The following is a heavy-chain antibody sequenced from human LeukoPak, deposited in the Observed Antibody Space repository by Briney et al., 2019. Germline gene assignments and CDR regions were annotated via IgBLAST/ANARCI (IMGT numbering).Heavy chain of an antibody. CDR3: ARDSSGWYYFDY. D-gene: IGHD6-19*01. CDR2: IKQDGSER. V-gene: IGHV3-7*01. CDR1: GFTFSSYW. J-gene: IGHJ4*02. Sequence: PGGSLRLSCAASGFTFSSYWMTWVRQAPGQGLEWVAKIKQDGSERYYVDSVKGRFTISRDNAKNSLYLQMNSLRAEDTAVYYCARDSSGWYYFDYWGQGTLVTVSS.